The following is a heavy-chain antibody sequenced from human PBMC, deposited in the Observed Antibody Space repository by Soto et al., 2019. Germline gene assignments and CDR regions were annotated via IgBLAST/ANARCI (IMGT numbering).Heavy chain of an antibody. D-gene: IGHD2-21*02. CDR1: GYTFTSYA. V-gene: IGHV1-3*05. CDR3: AWSIVVVTALDY. CDR2: MNAGNGNT. J-gene: IGHJ4*02. Sequence: QVQLVQSGAEEKKPGASVKVSCKASGYTFTSYAMHWVRQAPGQRLEWMGWMNAGNGNTKYSQKFQGRVTITRDTSASTAYMELSSLRSEDTAVYYCAWSIVVVTALDYWGQGTLVTVSS.